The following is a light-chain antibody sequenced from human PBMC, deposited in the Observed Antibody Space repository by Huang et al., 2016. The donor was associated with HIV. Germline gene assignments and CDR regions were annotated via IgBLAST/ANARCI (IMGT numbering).Light chain of an antibody. CDR2: GVS. Sequence: EIVIKQSPATLSVSPGERVTLSCRASQSLSSQLAWYQQKRGQAPRFLSYGVSTRATGIPARFSGSGSGTDFTLTINSLQSEDFAAYYCQQYNDWPLTFGQGTEVEIK. CDR3: QQYNDWPLT. V-gene: IGKV3-15*01. CDR1: QSLSSQ. J-gene: IGKJ1*01.